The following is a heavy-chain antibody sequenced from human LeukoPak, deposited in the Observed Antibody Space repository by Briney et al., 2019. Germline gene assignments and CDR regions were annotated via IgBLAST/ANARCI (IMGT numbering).Heavy chain of an antibody. CDR2: IYYSGST. CDR3: ARLPRNYYDSSGYVY. J-gene: IGHJ4*02. Sequence: WXWIRQPXXXXXXXIGSIYYSGSTYYNPTLKSRVTISVDTSKNQFSLKLSSVTAADTAVYYCARLPRNYYDSSGYVYWGQGTLVTVSS. V-gene: IGHV4-39*01. D-gene: IGHD3-22*01.